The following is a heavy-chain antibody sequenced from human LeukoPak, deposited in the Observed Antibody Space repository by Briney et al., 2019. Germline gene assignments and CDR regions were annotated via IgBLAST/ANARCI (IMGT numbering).Heavy chain of an antibody. J-gene: IGHJ3*02. CDR2: VSNDGSNK. V-gene: IGHV3-30*18. Sequence: TGGSLRLSCAASGFSFSSYGMHWVRQAPGKGLEWVAVVSNDGSNKYYADSVKGRFTISRDNSKNTLYLQLNSLRAEDTALYYCAKDFNLVLHDAFDIWGQGTMVTVSS. CDR3: AKDFNLVLHDAFDI. D-gene: IGHD6-6*01. CDR1: GFSFSSYG.